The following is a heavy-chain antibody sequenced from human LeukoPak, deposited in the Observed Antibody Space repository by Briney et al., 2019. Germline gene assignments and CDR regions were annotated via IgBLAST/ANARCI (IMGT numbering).Heavy chain of an antibody. D-gene: IGHD6-13*01. J-gene: IGHJ4*02. V-gene: IGHV4-34*01. CDR2: INHSGST. CDR3: ARGYSSSWSRY. CDR1: GGSFSGYY. Sequence: SETLSLTCAVYGGSFSGYYWGWIRQPPGKGLEWIGEINHSGSTNYNPSLKSRVTISVDTSKNQFSLKLSSVTAADTAVYYCARGYSSSWSRYWGQGTLVTVSS.